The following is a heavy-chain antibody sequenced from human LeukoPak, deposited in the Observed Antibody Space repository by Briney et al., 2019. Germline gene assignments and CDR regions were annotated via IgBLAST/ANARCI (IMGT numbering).Heavy chain of an antibody. Sequence: PGGSLRLSCAASGFTFSSYEMNWVRQAPGKGLEWVSYISSSNTIYYADSVKGRFTISRDNAKNSLYLQMNSLRAEDTAVYYCAKDSIAAAGTVGYMDVWGKGTTVTVSS. D-gene: IGHD6-13*01. CDR3: AKDSIAAAGTVGYMDV. J-gene: IGHJ6*03. V-gene: IGHV3-48*03. CDR2: ISSSNTI. CDR1: GFTFSSYE.